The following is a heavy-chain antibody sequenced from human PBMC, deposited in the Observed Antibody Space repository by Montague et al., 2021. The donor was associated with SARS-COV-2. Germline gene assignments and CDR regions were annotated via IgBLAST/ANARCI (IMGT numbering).Heavy chain of an antibody. J-gene: IGHJ3*02. CDR1: GGSISSYY. D-gene: IGHD3-10*01. CDR2: IYYSGST. CDR3: ARRGQGTMVRGVIISAFDI. V-gene: IGHV4-59*08. Sequence: SETLSLTCTASGGSISSYYWSWIRQPPGKGLEWIGYIYYSGSTDHNPSLKSRVTISVDTSKNQFSLKLSSVTAADTAVYYCARRGQGTMVRGVIISAFDIWGQGTMVTVSS.